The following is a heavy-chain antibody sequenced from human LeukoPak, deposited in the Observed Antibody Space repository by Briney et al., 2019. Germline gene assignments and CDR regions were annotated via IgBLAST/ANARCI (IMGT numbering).Heavy chain of an antibody. D-gene: IGHD2-21*02. CDR3: ARHAYCGGDCFGGAFEI. CDR2: VYYSGST. Sequence: SETLSLTCTVSGGSISYYYWSWIRQPPGKGLEWIGYVYYSGSTSYNPSLKSRVTISLDTSKRQFSLKLNSVTAADTAVYYCARHAYCGGDCFGGAFEIWGQGTMVTVSS. CDR1: GGSISYYY. J-gene: IGHJ3*02. V-gene: IGHV4-59*08.